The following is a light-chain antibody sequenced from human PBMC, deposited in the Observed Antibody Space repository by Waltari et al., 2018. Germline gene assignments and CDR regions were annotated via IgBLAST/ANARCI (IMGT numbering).Light chain of an antibody. Sequence: DIVMTQSPDSLAVSLGERATINRKSSQSVLYSSNNKNYLAWYQQKPGQPPKLLIYWASNRESGVPDRISGSGSGTDFTLTISSLQAEDVAVYYCQQYYSTPWTFGQGTKVEIK. CDR3: QQYYSTPWT. J-gene: IGKJ1*01. V-gene: IGKV4-1*01. CDR2: WAS. CDR1: QSVLYSSNNKNY.